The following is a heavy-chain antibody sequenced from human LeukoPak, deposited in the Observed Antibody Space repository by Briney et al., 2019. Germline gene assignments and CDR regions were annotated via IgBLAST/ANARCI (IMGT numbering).Heavy chain of an antibody. CDR1: GFIFTDYW. D-gene: IGHD6-6*01. V-gene: IGHV3-74*03. J-gene: IGHJ4*02. CDR3: AKEGRAARPLDY. Sequence: PGGSMRLSCAASGFIFTDYWMHWVRQAPGKELVWVARIRGDGRATTYADSVKGRFTISRDNSKNTLYLEMNSLRAEDTAVYYCAKEGRAARPLDYWGQGTLVTVSS. CDR2: IRGDGRAT.